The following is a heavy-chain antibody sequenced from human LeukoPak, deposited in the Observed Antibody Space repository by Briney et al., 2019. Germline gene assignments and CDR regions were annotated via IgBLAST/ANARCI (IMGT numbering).Heavy chain of an antibody. J-gene: IGHJ5*02. CDR2: ISSSGSTI. CDR1: GFPFSDYY. D-gene: IGHD5-18*01. Sequence: GGSLRLSCAASGFPFSDYYMSWIREAPGKGLEWGSHISSSGSTIYYADSVKGRFTISRDNAKNSLYLQMNSLRAEDTAVYYCARGNLGIPNWFDLWGQGTLVTVSS. CDR3: ARGNLGIPNWFDL. V-gene: IGHV3-11*01.